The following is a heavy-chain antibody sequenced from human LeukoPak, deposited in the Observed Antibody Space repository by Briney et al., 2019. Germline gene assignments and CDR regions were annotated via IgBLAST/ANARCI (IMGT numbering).Heavy chain of an antibody. V-gene: IGHV3-7*03. CDR3: ARDRVAIAVAAVDY. Sequence: PGGSLRLSCAASGFTFSSYWMSWVRQAPGKGLEWVANIKQDGSEKYYVDSVKGRFTISRDNAKNSLYLQMNSLRAEDTAVYYCARDRVAIAVAAVDYWGQGPLVTVSS. CDR1: GFTFSSYW. CDR2: IKQDGSEK. J-gene: IGHJ4*02. D-gene: IGHD6-19*01.